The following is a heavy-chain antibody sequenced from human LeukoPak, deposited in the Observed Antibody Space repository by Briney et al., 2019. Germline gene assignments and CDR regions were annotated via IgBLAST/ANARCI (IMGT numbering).Heavy chain of an antibody. CDR2: ISSSSSYI. J-gene: IGHJ3*02. CDR1: GFTFSSYS. V-gene: IGHV3-21*01. CDR3: ARDRHYYDSSGYPHDAFDI. Sequence: GGSLRLSCAASGFTFSSYSVNWVRQAPEKGLEWVSSISSSSSYIYYADSVKGRFTISRDNAKNSLYLQMNSLRAEDTAVYYCARDRHYYDSSGYPHDAFDIWGQGTMVTVSS. D-gene: IGHD3-22*01.